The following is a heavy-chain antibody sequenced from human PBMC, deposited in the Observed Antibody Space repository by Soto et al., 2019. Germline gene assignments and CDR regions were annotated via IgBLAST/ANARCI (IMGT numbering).Heavy chain of an antibody. CDR3: ARDIDYYDSSGYQDY. V-gene: IGHV3-48*03. Sequence: PGGSLRLSCAASGFTFSSYEMNWARQAPGKGLEWVAYISSSGKTIHYADSVKGRFAISRDNAKNSLYLQMNSLRAEDTAVYYCARDIDYYDSSGYQDYWGQGTLVTVSS. D-gene: IGHD3-22*01. CDR2: ISSSGKTI. CDR1: GFTFSSYE. J-gene: IGHJ4*02.